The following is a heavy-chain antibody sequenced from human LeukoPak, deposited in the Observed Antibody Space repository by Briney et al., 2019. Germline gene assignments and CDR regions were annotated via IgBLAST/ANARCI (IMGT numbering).Heavy chain of an antibody. J-gene: IGHJ6*03. V-gene: IGHV3-21*01. Sequence: GGSLRLSCAASGFTFSSYWMSWVRQAPGKGLEWVSSISTSSSHIYFANSVKGRFTISRDNAKNSLYLQMNSLTAEDTAVYYCARGGGYCSGGSCSPMDVWGKGTTVTVSS. D-gene: IGHD2-15*01. CDR3: ARGGGYCSGGSCSPMDV. CDR2: ISTSSSHI. CDR1: GFTFSSYW.